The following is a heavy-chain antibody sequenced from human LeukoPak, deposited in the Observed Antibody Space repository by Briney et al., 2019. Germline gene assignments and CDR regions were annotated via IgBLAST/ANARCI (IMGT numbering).Heavy chain of an antibody. CDR1: GFTFSSYG. V-gene: IGHV3-23*01. Sequence: GGSLRLSCAASGFTFSSYGMSWVRQAPGKGLEWVSAISGSGGSTYYADSVKGRFTISRDNSKNTLYLQMNSLRAEDTAVYYCAKYQRYSGYENWGQGTLVTVSS. CDR2: ISGSGGST. D-gene: IGHD5-12*01. J-gene: IGHJ4*02. CDR3: AKYQRYSGYEN.